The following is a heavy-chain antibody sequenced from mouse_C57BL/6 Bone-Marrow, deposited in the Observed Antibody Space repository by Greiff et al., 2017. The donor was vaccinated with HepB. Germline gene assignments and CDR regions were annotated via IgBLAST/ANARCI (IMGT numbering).Heavy chain of an antibody. CDR3: TRDEVYYGSSYGAY. CDR1: GFTFSSYA. D-gene: IGHD1-1*01. J-gene: IGHJ3*01. Sequence: EVNVVESGEGLVKPGGSLKLSCAASGFTFSSYAMSWVRQTPEKRLEWVAYISSGGDYIYYADTVKGRFTISRDNARNTLYLQMSSLKSEDTAMYYCTRDEVYYGSSYGAYWGQGTLVTVSA. CDR2: ISSGGDYI. V-gene: IGHV5-9-1*02.